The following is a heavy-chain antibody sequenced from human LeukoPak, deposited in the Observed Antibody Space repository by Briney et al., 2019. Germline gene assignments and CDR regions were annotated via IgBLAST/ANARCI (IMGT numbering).Heavy chain of an antibody. J-gene: IGHJ4*02. Sequence: GRSLRLSCAASGFTFSIYAMSWVRQAPGKGLQWVSSITSSGDGTYYADSVKGRFTISRDNSENMLYLQMNSLRVEDTAVYFCAKDRPNYYGSNGHYYRRDGDYWGQGTLVTVSS. CDR1: GFTFSIYA. D-gene: IGHD3-22*01. V-gene: IGHV3-23*01. CDR3: AKDRPNYYGSNGHYYRRDGDY. CDR2: ITSSGDGT.